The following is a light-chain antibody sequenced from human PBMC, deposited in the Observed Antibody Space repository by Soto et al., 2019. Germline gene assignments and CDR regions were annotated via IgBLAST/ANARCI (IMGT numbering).Light chain of an antibody. CDR3: SSFTSTSTRL. CDR2: EVT. V-gene: IGLV2-14*01. CDR1: SSDIGSYDY. J-gene: IGLJ1*01. Sequence: SALSPPASLSGSPGQSITISCTGTSSDIGSYDYVSWYQQHPGKAPNLIIYEVTDRPSGVSNRFSGSKSGNTASLAISGLQAEDEADYYCSSFTSTSTRLFGSGTKVTVL.